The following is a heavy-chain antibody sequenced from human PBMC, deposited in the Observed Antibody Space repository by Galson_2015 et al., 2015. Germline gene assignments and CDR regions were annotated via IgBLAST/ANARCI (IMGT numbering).Heavy chain of an antibody. D-gene: IGHD2-8*01. CDR2: IGKSGSHT. J-gene: IGHJ4*02. CDR1: GFIFSDYY. V-gene: IGHV3-11*06. Sequence: SLRLSCAASGFIFSDYYMTWIRQTPGKGLEWVSYIGKSGSHTNYADSLKGRFTISRDNAKNSLFLQMNSLRVEDTAVYYCARIFRNGSPLDYGGQGTLVTVSS. CDR3: ARIFRNGSPLDY.